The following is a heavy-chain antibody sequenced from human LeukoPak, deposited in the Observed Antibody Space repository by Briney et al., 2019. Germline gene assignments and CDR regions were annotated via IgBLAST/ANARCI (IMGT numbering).Heavy chain of an antibody. Sequence: PSGTLSLTRAVSGGSISSSNWWSWVRQPPGKGLEWIGEIYHSGSTNYNPSLKSRVTISVDKSKNQFSLKLSSVTAADTAVYYCARAMGVTLLWFGESSFDPWGQGTLVTVSS. D-gene: IGHD3-10*01. CDR1: GGSISSSNW. CDR3: ARAMGVTLLWFGESSFDP. J-gene: IGHJ5*02. V-gene: IGHV4-4*02. CDR2: IYHSGST.